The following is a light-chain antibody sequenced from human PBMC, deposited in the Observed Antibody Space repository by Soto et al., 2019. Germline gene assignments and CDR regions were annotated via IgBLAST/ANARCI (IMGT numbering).Light chain of an antibody. CDR3: SSYRSSSTLYV. J-gene: IGLJ1*01. V-gene: IGLV2-14*01. Sequence: QSALTQPASVSGSPGQSITISCTGTSSDVGGYKYVSWYQQHPGKAPKLMIYDVSNRPSGVSNRFSGSKSGNTASLNISGFQAEDEADYYCSSYRSSSTLYVFGNGTKLTVL. CDR1: SSDVGGYKY. CDR2: DVS.